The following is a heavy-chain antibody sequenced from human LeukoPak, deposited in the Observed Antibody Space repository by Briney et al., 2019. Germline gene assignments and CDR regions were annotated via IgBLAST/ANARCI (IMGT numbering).Heavy chain of an antibody. CDR1: GFTFTSSA. D-gene: IGHD4-17*01. J-gene: IGHJ3*02. CDR2: IVVGSGNT. V-gene: IGHV1-58*02. Sequence: ASVKVSCKASGFTFTSSAMQWVRQARGQRLEWIGWIVVGSGNTNYAQKFEERVTITRDMSTSTAYMELSSLRSEDTAVYYCAAKTPYGDYGPDAFDIWGQGTMVTASS. CDR3: AAKTPYGDYGPDAFDI.